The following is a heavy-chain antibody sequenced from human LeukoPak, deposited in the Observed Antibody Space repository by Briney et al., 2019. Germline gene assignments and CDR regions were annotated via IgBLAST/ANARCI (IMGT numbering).Heavy chain of an antibody. Sequence: ASVKVSCTASGYTFTSYYMHWVRQAPGQGLEWMGLINPTGGSTGYAQKFQGRVTMTRDMSTSTDYMELSSLRSEDTAIYYCARDNSVGDNAWWFDPWGQGTLVTVSS. CDR3: ARDNSVGDNAWWFDP. D-gene: IGHD1-26*01. J-gene: IGHJ5*02. CDR1: GYTFTSYY. CDR2: INPTGGST. V-gene: IGHV1-46*01.